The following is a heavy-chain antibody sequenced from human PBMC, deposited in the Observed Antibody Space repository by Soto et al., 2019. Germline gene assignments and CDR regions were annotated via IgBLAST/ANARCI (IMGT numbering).Heavy chain of an antibody. J-gene: IGHJ4*02. D-gene: IGHD3-16*02. CDR3: AKALGELSPESYDY. V-gene: IGHV3-30*18. Sequence: QVQLVESGGGVVQPGRSLRLSCAASGFTFSYAMHWVRQAPGKGLEWVAVISYDGSDKYYADSVKGRFTISRDNSKNTLNLQMNSLRADDTAVYYCAKALGELSPESYDYWGQGTLITVSS. CDR1: GFTFSYA. CDR2: ISYDGSDK.